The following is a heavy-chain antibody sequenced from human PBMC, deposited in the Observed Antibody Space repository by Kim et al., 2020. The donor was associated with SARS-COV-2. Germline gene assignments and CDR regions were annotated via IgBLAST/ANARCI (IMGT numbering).Heavy chain of an antibody. CDR2: VSGDGGTT. D-gene: IGHD6-19*01. J-gene: IGHJ4*02. CDR1: GFTFAGSV. CDR3: SKASGWLPTY. V-gene: IGHV3-43*02. Sequence: GGSLRLSCAASGFTFAGSVMHWFRQAPGKGLQWVALVSGDGGTTYYADSVKGRFTISRDNSKDSLYQQMNSLRTDDTAFYYCSKASGWLPTYWGQGTLVTVSS.